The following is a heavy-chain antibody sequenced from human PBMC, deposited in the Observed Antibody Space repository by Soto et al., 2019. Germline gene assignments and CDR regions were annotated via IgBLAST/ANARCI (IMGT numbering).Heavy chain of an antibody. J-gene: IGHJ6*02. D-gene: IGHD3-10*01. Sequence: QVQLQESGPGLVEPSGTLSLTCTVSGGSINTDTYYWTWIRQPPGKELEWIGNVYFIGTTIYNPSLDGRVTISIDTSTNQFSLRLTSVTAAATAVYFCARDRGARNHGYGLDVWGQGTTVTVSS. V-gene: IGHV4-61*01. CDR1: GGSINTDTYY. CDR3: ARDRGARNHGYGLDV. CDR2: VYFIGTT.